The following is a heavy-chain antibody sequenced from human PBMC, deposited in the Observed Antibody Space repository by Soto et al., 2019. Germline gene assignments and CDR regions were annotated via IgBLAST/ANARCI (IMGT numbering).Heavy chain of an antibody. Sequence: GASVTVSCTASGGTFSSYTSSWVRQAPGQGLEWMGRIIPILGIANYAQKFQGRVTITADKSTSTAYMELSSLRSEDTAVYYCARDPYGDPDYYYFDYWGQGTLVTVSS. CDR2: IIPILGIA. D-gene: IGHD4-17*01. CDR3: ARDPYGDPDYYYFDY. CDR1: GGTFSSYT. J-gene: IGHJ4*02. V-gene: IGHV1-69*04.